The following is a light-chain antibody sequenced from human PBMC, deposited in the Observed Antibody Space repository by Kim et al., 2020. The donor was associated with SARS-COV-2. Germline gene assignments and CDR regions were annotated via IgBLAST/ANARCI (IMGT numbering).Light chain of an antibody. CDR2: DVS. Sequence: QSALTQPASVSGSPGQSITISYTGTSSDVGGYDYVSWYQHHPGKAPELMIYDVSKRPSGVSNRFSGSKSGTTASLTISGLQAEDEADYYCSSYTSSSTYVFGTGTKVTVL. CDR1: SSDVGGYDY. V-gene: IGLV2-14*03. J-gene: IGLJ1*01. CDR3: SSYTSSSTYV.